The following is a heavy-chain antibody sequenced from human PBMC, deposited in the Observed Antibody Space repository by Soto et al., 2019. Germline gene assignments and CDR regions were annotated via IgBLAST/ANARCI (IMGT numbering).Heavy chain of an antibody. CDR2: ISSSSSTI. CDR1: GFTFSSYS. CDR3: ASNPDYDILTGYYGGYYYYYMDV. D-gene: IGHD3-9*01. J-gene: IGHJ6*03. Sequence: GGSLRLSCAASGFTFSSYSMNWVRQAPGKGLEWVSYISSSSSTIYYADSVKGRFTISRDNAKNSLYLQMNSLRAEDTAVYYCASNPDYDILTGYYGGYYYYYMDVWGKGTTVTVSS. V-gene: IGHV3-48*01.